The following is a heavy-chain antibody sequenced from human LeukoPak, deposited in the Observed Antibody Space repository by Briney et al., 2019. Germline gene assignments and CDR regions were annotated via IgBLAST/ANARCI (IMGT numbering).Heavy chain of an antibody. D-gene: IGHD3-10*01. CDR3: ARGRKLPWFGEEDYYYGMDV. Sequence: SETLSLTCAVYGGSFSGYYWSWIRQPPGKGLEWIGEINHSGSTNYNPSLKSRVTISVDTSKNQFSLKLSSVTAADTAVYYCARGRKLPWFGEEDYYYGMDVWGQGTMVTVSS. V-gene: IGHV4-34*01. J-gene: IGHJ6*02. CDR1: GGSFSGYY. CDR2: INHSGST.